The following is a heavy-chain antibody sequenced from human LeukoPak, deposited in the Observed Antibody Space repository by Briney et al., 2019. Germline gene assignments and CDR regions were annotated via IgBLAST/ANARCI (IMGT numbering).Heavy chain of an antibody. D-gene: IGHD3-10*01. CDR3: ARIAGGSGSQYDY. Sequence: GGSLRLSCAASGFTFSSYWMHWVRQAPGKGLVWVSRINSDGSSTFYADSVKGRFTTYRDNAENTVYLQMNSLRADDTAVYYCARIAGGSGSQYDYWGQGTLVIVSS. CDR2: INSDGSST. CDR1: GFTFSSYW. J-gene: IGHJ4*02. V-gene: IGHV3-74*01.